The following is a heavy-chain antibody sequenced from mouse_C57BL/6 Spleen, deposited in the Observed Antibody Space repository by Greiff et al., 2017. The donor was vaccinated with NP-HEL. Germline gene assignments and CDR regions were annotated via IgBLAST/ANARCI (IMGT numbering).Heavy chain of an antibody. J-gene: IGHJ2*01. Sequence: VQLQQSGPGLVKPSQSLSLTCSVTGYSITSGYYWNWIRQFPGNKLEWMGYISYDGSNNYNPSLKNRISITRDTSKNQFFLKLNSVTTEDTATYYCAREGGMYYFDYWGQGTTLTVSS. CDR1: GYSITSGYY. CDR3: AREGGMYYFDY. V-gene: IGHV3-6*01. D-gene: IGHD1-1*02. CDR2: ISYDGSN.